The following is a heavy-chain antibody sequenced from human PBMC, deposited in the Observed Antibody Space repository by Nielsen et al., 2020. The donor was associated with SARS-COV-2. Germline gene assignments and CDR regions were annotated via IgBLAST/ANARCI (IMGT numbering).Heavy chain of an antibody. D-gene: IGHD1-26*01. CDR2: IYYSGSA. Sequence: SETLPSPAVSLVPLSTVVITTGVGSASPQGGGLEWIGYIYYSGSADYNPSLKSRLTISIDTSKNQFSLNLRSVSAADTAMYYCARIVMTVGSPDTFDSWGQGTLVTVSS. V-gene: IGHV4-30-4*01. J-gene: IGHJ4*02. CDR3: ARIVMTVGSPDTFDS. CDR1: VPLSTVVITT.